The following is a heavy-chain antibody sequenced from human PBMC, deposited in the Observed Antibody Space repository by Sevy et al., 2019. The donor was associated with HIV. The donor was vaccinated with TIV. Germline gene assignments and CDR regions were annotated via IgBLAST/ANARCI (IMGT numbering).Heavy chain of an antibody. V-gene: IGHV4-4*07. CDR3: GGESGYEKGAFDI. CDR2: IYTSGST. D-gene: IGHD5-12*01. J-gene: IGHJ3*02. Sequence: SETLSLTCTVSGGSISSYYWSWIRQPAGKGLEWIGRIYTSGSTNYNPSLKSRVTMSVDTSKNQFSLKLNSLTAADTAVYYCGGESGYEKGAFDIWGQGTMVTVSS. CDR1: GGSISSYY.